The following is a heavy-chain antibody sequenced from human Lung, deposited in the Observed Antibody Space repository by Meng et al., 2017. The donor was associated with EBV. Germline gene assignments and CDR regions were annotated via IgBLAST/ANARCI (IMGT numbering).Heavy chain of an antibody. CDR3: ARISYSGSPFDP. J-gene: IGHJ5*02. CDR2: INHSGSS. CDR1: NGSFNGYY. Sequence: QVQLQQWGAGLLKPSETLSLTCAVYNGSFNGYYWTWIRQSLGKGLEWIGQINHSGSSNSNPSLESRVTFSVDTSKNQFSLKLTSVAAADTGVYYCARISYSGSPFDPWGQGTLVTVSS. V-gene: IGHV4-34*01. D-gene: IGHD1-26*01.